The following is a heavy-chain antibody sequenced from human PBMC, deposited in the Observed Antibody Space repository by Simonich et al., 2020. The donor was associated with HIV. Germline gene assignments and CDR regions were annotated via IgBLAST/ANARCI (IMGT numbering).Heavy chain of an antibody. D-gene: IGHD4-17*01. J-gene: IGHJ4*02. CDR1: GYSISSGYY. CDR3: YGDYGEYYFDH. CDR2: IYLSGST. Sequence: QVQLQESGPGLVKPSETLSLTCAVSGYSISSGYYWGWIRQPPGKGLEWIGSIYLSGSTSHNPSPKSRVTISVGTSKNQFSLKMSSLTAADTAVYYCYGDYGEYYFDHWSQGTLVTVSS. V-gene: IGHV4-38-2*01.